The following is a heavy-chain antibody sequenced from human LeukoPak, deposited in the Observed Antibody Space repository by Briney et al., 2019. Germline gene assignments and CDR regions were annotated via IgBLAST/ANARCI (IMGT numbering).Heavy chain of an antibody. J-gene: IGHJ5*02. D-gene: IGHD1-14*01. CDR3: AKETPNTGWFDP. CDR2: INPSGDGT. CDR1: GHTFTTYY. V-gene: IGHV1-46*01. Sequence: PGASVKVSCKASGHTFTTYYVHLVRQAPGQGLEWMGVINPSGDGTNYPQRFQGRVTLTRDTSTSTVYMELSSLRSEDTAIYYRAKETPNTGWFDPWGQGTLVTVSS.